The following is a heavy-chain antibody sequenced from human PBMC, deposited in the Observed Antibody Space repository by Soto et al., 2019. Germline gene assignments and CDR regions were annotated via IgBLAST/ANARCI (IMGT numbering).Heavy chain of an antibody. CDR1: GYSFTSYL. J-gene: IGHJ3*02. Sequence: PGESLKISCRGSGYSFTSYLIGWVRQMPGKGLEWMGGIYPGDSETRYSPSFQGQVTISADKSLNAAYLQFDNLRASDTAMYYCAKERVVVAGDDFDIWGQGTLVTVSS. V-gene: IGHV5-51*01. CDR2: IYPGDSET. D-gene: IGHD6-19*01. CDR3: AKERVVVAGDDFDI.